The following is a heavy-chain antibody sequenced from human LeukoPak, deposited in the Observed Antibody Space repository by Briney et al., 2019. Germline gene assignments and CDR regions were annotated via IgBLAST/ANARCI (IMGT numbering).Heavy chain of an antibody. CDR3: TRDITLWGGAMDV. V-gene: IGHV3-49*04. CDR1: GFTFVDYP. CDR2: IRGKAYGGTT. D-gene: IGHD3-10*01. J-gene: IGHJ6*04. Sequence: HPGGSLRLSCTASGFTFVDYPMSWVRQAPGRGLEWVGIIRGKAYGGTTEYAASVKGRFTISRDDSKSIAYLQMNSLKIEDTAVYYCTRDITLWGGAMDVSGKGTTVTVSS.